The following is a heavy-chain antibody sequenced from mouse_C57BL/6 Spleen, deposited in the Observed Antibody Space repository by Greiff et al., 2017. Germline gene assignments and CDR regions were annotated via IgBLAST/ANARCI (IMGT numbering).Heavy chain of an antibody. Sequence: EVQLQQSGPELVKPGASVKISCKASGYTFADYYMNWVKQSHGKSLEWIGDINPNNGGTSYNQKFKGKATLTVDKSSSTAYMELRSLTSEDSAVYYCARPRSYSNPFAYWGQGTLVTVSA. CDR1: GYTFADYY. CDR2: INPNNGGT. CDR3: ARPRSYSNPFAY. V-gene: IGHV1-26*01. D-gene: IGHD2-5*01. J-gene: IGHJ3*01.